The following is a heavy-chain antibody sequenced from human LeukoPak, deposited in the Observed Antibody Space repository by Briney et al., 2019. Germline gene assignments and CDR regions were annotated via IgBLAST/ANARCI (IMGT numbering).Heavy chain of an antibody. J-gene: IGHJ5*02. CDR2: MNPNSGNT. CDR3: ARGSSSGWYADAWFDP. Sequence: GASVKVSCKASGYTFTSYDINWVRQATGQGLEWMGWMNPNSGNTGYAQKFQGRVTMTRNTSISTAYMELSSLRSEDTAVYYCARGSSSGWYADAWFDPWGQGTLVTVSS. CDR1: GYTFTSYD. V-gene: IGHV1-8*01. D-gene: IGHD6-19*01.